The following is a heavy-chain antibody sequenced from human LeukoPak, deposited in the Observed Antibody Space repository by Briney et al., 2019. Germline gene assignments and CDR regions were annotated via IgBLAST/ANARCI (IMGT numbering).Heavy chain of an antibody. V-gene: IGHV4-4*08. CDR2: VYTSGST. J-gene: IGHJ6*03. D-gene: IGHD1-26*01. Sequence: SETLSLTCTVSGGSISSYYWSWIRQPPGKGLEWIGYVYTSGSTLYNPSLNSRVTISIDTSRNHFSLRLTSVTAADTAVFYCARTTTGGYYYYYYMDVWGKGATVTVSS. CDR3: ARTTTGGYYYYYYMDV. CDR1: GGSISSYY.